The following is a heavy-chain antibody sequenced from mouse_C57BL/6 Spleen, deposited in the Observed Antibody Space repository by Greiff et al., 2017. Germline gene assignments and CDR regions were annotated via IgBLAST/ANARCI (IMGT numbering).Heavy chain of an antibody. V-gene: IGHV1-69*01. CDR2: IDPSDSYT. D-gene: IGHD4-1*01. Sequence: QVQLKESGAELVMPGASVKLSCKASGYTFTSYWMHWVKQRPGQGLEWIGEIDPSDSYTNYNQKFKGKSTLTVDKSSSTAYMQLSSLTSEDSAVYYCARKLGGYFEVWGTGTTVTVSS. CDR1: GYTFTSYW. J-gene: IGHJ1*03. CDR3: ARKLGGYFEV.